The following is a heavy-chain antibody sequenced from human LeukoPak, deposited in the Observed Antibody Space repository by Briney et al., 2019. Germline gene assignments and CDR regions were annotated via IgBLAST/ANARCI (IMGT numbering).Heavy chain of an antibody. V-gene: IGHV1-18*01. D-gene: IGHD3-22*01. Sequence: ASVKVSCKASGYTLTSYGLTWVRQAPGQGLEWMGWISAYNGHTKYPQKLQGRVTMTTDTSTSTAYMELRSLRSDDTAVYYCARGFPPRRNYDSSGYYSYYFDYWGQGTLVTVSS. CDR1: GYTLTSYG. CDR3: ARGFPPRRNYDSSGYYSYYFDY. CDR2: ISAYNGHT. J-gene: IGHJ4*02.